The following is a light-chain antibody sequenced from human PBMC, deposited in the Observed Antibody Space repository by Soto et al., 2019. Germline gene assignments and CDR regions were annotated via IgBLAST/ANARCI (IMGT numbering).Light chain of an antibody. CDR3: SSYTTSSTRV. CDR2: EDR. CDR1: SSDVGAYDF. V-gene: IGLV2-14*03. J-gene: IGLJ1*01. Sequence: QSALTQPASVSGSPGQSITISCTGTSSDVGAYDFVSWYQQHPDKAPKLMIYEDRNRPSGVSNRFSGSKSVNTATLTISGLQAEDEADYYCSSYTTSSTRVFGTGTKVTVL.